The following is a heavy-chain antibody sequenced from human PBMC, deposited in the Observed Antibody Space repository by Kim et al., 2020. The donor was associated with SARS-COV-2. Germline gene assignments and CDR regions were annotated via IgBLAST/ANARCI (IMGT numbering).Heavy chain of an antibody. CDR3: AKGRTGYNWNDGAYFDY. V-gene: IGHV3-23*01. Sequence: GGSLRLSCAASGFTFSSYAMSWVRQAPGKGLEWVSAISGSGGSTYYADSVKGRFTISRDNSKNTLYLQMNSLRAEDTAVYYCAKGRTGYNWNDGAYFDYWGQGTLVTVSS. CDR1: GFTFSSYA. D-gene: IGHD1-1*01. CDR2: ISGSGGST. J-gene: IGHJ4*02.